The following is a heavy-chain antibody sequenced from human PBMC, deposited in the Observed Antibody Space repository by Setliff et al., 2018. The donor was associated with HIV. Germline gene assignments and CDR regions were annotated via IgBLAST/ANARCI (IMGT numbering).Heavy chain of an antibody. J-gene: IGHJ4*02. V-gene: IGHV4-38-2*02. CDR3: ARVSLDLKYYDSAGYTHPLYFFDY. D-gene: IGHD3-16*01. Sequence: SETLSLTCTVSGFSISSGFYWGWIRQPPGKGLEWIGSIYHSVSIHYNPSLKSRVTISVDTSKNQFSLALTSVAAADTAIYFCARVSLDLKYYDSAGYTHPLYFFDYWGQGTLVTVSS. CDR2: IYHSVSI. CDR1: GFSISSGFY.